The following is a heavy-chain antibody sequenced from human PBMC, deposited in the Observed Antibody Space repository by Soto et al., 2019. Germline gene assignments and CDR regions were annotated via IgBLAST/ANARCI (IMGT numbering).Heavy chain of an antibody. V-gene: IGHV1-46*01. CDR1: GYTFTSYY. Sequence: QVQLVQSGAEVKKPGASVKASCKASGYTFTSYYIHWVRQAPGQGLEWMGIFNPTGDTASYAQKLQGRVTMTRDTSTGTAYMELGSLRSEDTAVYYCARGGRIVDTGIGYYSDHAMDVWGQGTTVTVS. CDR3: ARGGRIVDTGIGYYSDHAMDV. CDR2: FNPTGDTA. D-gene: IGHD5-18*01. J-gene: IGHJ6*02.